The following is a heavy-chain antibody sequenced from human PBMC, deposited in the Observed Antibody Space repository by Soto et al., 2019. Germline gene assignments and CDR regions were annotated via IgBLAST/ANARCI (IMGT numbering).Heavy chain of an antibody. CDR3: ARQGQLNVLRYFDWLLFAY. V-gene: IGHV4-39*01. D-gene: IGHD3-9*01. CDR2: IYYSGST. Sequence: SETLSLTCTVSGGSISSSSYYWGWIRQPPGKGLEWIGSIYYSGSTYYNPSLKSRVTISVDTSKNQFSLKLSSVTAADTAVYYCARQGQLNVLRYFDWLLFAYWGQGTLVTVSS. CDR1: GGSISSSSYY. J-gene: IGHJ4*02.